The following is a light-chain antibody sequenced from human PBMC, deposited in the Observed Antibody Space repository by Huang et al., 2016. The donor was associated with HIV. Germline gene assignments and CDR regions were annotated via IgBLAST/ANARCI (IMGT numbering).Light chain of an antibody. CDR2: GSS. V-gene: IGKV3-15*01. CDR1: RSVSTN. Sequence: EIVMTQSPATLSVSPGERVTRSCRANRSVSTNLAWYQQRPGQAPRLRIYGSSTRAPVIPARFSGSGSGTDFSLTISSLQSEDFALYYCHQYNNWLLSFGGGTRVDI. CDR3: HQYNNWLLS. J-gene: IGKJ4*01.